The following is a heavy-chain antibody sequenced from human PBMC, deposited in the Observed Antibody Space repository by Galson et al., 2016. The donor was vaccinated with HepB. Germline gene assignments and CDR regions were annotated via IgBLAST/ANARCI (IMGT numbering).Heavy chain of an antibody. V-gene: IGHV3-30*18. D-gene: IGHD3-10*01. CDR2: ISYDGNNK. Sequence: SLRLSCAASGFSFSNYGMHWVRQAPGKGLEWVTFISYDGNNKYYAESVKGRFAISRDKSKNTVYLQMNSLRAEDTAVYYCAEDVGLYGFLDYWGQGTVVTVSS. CDR1: GFSFSNYG. J-gene: IGHJ4*02. CDR3: AEDVGLYGFLDY.